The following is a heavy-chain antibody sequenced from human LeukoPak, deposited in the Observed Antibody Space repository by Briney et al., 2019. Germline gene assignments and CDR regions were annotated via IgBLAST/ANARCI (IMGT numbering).Heavy chain of an antibody. V-gene: IGHV3-21*01. CDR3: ARGWELLFLSPFDY. J-gene: IGHJ4*02. D-gene: IGHD1-26*01. Sequence: GGSLRLSCAASGFTFSSYSMNWVRQAPGKGLEWVSSISSSSSYIYYADSVKGRFTISRDNAKNSLYLQMNSLRAEDTAVYYCARGWELLFLSPFDYWGRGTLVTVSS. CDR2: ISSSSSYI. CDR1: GFTFSSYS.